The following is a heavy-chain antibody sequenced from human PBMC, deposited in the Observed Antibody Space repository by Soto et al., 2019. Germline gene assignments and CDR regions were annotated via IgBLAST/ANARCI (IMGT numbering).Heavy chain of an antibody. J-gene: IGHJ5*02. CDR1: GYSFTNFW. D-gene: IGHD6-19*01. CDR3: ARHHRDDSNGRWFDP. Sequence: GESLKISCKGSGYSFTNFWIAWVRQMPGKGLEWMGIIYPDDSDTKYSPSFQGQVTFSADRSINTAYLQWNSLKASDTAIYCCARHHRDDSNGRWFDPWGQGTLVTVSS. CDR2: IYPDDSDT. V-gene: IGHV5-51*01.